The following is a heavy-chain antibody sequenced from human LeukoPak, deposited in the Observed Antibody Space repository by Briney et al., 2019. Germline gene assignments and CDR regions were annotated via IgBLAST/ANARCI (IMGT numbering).Heavy chain of an antibody. CDR2: ISYDGSNK. CDR3: AKRMGPSIAAADLDY. CDR1: GFTFSSYG. D-gene: IGHD6-13*01. Sequence: GGSLRLSCAASGFTFSSYGMHWVRQAPGKGLEWVAVISYDGSNKYYADSVKGRFTISRDNSKNTLYLQMNSLRTEDTAVYYCAKRMGPSIAAADLDYWGQGTLVTVSS. V-gene: IGHV3-30*18. J-gene: IGHJ4*02.